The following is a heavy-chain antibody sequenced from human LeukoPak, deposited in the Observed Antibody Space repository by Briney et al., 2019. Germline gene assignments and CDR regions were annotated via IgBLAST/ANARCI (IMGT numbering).Heavy chain of an antibody. CDR3: AKFWAMYGSANYPRDHFDY. CDR1: GFTFSSYG. J-gene: IGHJ4*02. Sequence: PGGSLRLSCAASGFTFSSYGMHWVRQAPGKGLEWVAVISYDGSNKYYADSVKGRFTISRDNSKNTLYLQMNSLRAEDTAVYYCAKFWAMYGSANYPRDHFDYWGQGTLVTVSS. CDR2: ISYDGSNK. D-gene: IGHD3-10*01. V-gene: IGHV3-30*18.